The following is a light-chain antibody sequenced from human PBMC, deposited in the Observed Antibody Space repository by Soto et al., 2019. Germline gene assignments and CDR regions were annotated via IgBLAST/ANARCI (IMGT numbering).Light chain of an antibody. Sequence: DIQMTQSPSALSASGGDRVTITCRASQSSSRWLAWYQQKPGKAPKLLIYKASSLQGGVPSRFSGSGSGTEFTLTISGLQPDDVATYYCHQYSGLYTFGQGTTLEI. CDR2: KAS. V-gene: IGKV1-5*03. J-gene: IGKJ2*01. CDR1: QSSSRW. CDR3: HQYSGLYT.